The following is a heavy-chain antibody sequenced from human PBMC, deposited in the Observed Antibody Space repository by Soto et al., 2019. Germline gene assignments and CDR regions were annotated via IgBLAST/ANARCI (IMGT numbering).Heavy chain of an antibody. J-gene: IGHJ3*02. D-gene: IGHD3-9*01. CDR3: AKGNWFDAFDI. Sequence: EVQLLESGGGLVQPGGSLRLSCAASGFTFSSYAMSWVRHAPGKGLAWVSAISGIGGSTYYADSVKGRFTISRDTSRNTMYLQMNGLGAEDTAVYYCAKGNWFDAFDIWGQVTMVTVSS. V-gene: IGHV3-23*01. CDR2: ISGIGGST. CDR1: GFTFSSYA.